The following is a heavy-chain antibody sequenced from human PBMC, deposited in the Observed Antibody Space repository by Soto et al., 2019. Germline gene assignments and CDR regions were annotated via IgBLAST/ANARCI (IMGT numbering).Heavy chain of an antibody. CDR2: ISGSGGST. CDR1: GFTFSSYA. V-gene: IGHV3-23*01. CDR3: AKDFLNSYYYDSSGYYNDY. D-gene: IGHD3-22*01. Sequence: GGSLRLSCAASGFTFSSYAMSWVRQAPGKGLEWVSAISGSGGSTYYADSVKGRFTISRDNSKNTLYLQMNSLRAEDTAVYYCAKDFLNSYYYDSSGYYNDYWGQETLVTVSS. J-gene: IGHJ4*02.